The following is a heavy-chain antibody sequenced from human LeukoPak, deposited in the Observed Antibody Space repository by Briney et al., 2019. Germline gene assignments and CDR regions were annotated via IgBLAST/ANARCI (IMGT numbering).Heavy chain of an antibody. Sequence: SETLSLTCTVSGGSISSYYWSWIRQPPGKGLEWIGYIYYSGSTNYNPSLKSRVTISVDPSKNQFSLKLSSVTAADTAVYYCARGDYYYYMDVWGKGTTVTVSS. CDR1: GGSISSYY. CDR3: ARGDYYYYMDV. J-gene: IGHJ6*03. CDR2: IYYSGST. V-gene: IGHV4-59*01.